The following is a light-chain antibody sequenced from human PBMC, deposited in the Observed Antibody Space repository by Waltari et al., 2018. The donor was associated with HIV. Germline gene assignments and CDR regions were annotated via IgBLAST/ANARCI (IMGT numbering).Light chain of an antibody. J-gene: IGLJ1*01. Sequence: QSVLTQPPSASGTHGQRVTISCSGSSSHIGSIYVYWYQHLPGAAPKLLIYRSDQRPSGVPDRFSGTKSGTSASLTSSGLRSEDEGDYYCGAWDDSLRIYVFGTGTKVTVL. CDR2: RSD. CDR1: SSHIGSIY. V-gene: IGLV1-47*01. CDR3: GAWDDSLRIYV.